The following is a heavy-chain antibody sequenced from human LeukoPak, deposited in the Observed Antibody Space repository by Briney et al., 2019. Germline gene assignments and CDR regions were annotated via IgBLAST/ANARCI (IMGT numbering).Heavy chain of an antibody. CDR2: IYYSGTT. J-gene: IGHJ3*01. D-gene: IGHD3/OR15-3a*01. CDR3: ARDASLDV. Sequence: SETLSLTCTVSGGSISSGGYYWNWIRQYPGKGLEWIGSIYYSGTTYYNPSLKNRVTISVDTSKNQFFLRLSSVTAADTAVYYCARDASLDVWGQGTMVTVSS. V-gene: IGHV4-31*03. CDR1: GGSISSGGYY.